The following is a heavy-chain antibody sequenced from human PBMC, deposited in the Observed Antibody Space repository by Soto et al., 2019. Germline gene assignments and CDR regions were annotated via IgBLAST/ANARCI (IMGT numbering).Heavy chain of an antibody. V-gene: IGHV1-8*01. CDR2: MNPNSGNT. Sequence: QVPLVQSGAEVKKPGASVKVSCKASGYTFTSYDINWVRQATGQGLEWMGWMNPNSGNTGYAQKFQGRVTMTRNTSISTAYVELSSLRSEDTAVYYCARGVATRFPFAYWGQGTLVTVSS. J-gene: IGHJ4*02. CDR3: ARGVATRFPFAY. D-gene: IGHD5-12*01. CDR1: GYTFTSYD.